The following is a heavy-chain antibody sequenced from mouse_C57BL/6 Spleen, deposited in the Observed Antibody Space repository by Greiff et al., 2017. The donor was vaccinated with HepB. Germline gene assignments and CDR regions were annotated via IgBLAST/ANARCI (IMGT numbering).Heavy chain of an antibody. J-gene: IGHJ3*01. V-gene: IGHV7-1*01. CDR3: ARDADYDDGFAY. CDR1: GFTFSDFY. D-gene: IGHD2-4*01. CDR2: SRNKANDYTT. Sequence: EVMLVESGGGLVQSGRSLRLSCATSGFTFSDFYMEWVRQAPGKGLEWIAASRNKANDYTTEYSASVKGRFIVSRDTSQSILYLQMNALRAEDTAIYYCARDADYDDGFAYWGQGTLVTVSA.